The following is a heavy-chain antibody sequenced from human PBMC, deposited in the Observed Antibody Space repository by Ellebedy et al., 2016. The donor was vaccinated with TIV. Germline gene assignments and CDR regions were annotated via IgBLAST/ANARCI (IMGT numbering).Heavy chain of an antibody. Sequence: GESLKISXTASGFTFGDYAMSWFRQAPGKGLEWVGFIRSKAYGGTTEYAASVKGRFTISRDDSKSIAYLQMNSLKTEDTAVYYCTRDGDSGDYVDYWGQGTLVTVSS. CDR3: TRDGDSGDYVDY. J-gene: IGHJ4*02. CDR2: IRSKAYGGTT. CDR1: GFTFGDYA. V-gene: IGHV3-49*03. D-gene: IGHD7-27*01.